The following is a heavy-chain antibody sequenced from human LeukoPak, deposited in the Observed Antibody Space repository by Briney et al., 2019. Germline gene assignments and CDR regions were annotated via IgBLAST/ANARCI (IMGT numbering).Heavy chain of an antibody. V-gene: IGHV3-53*01. CDR3: ARGGYDSGSYYKGPLYYFDY. CDR2: IYSGGAT. J-gene: IGHJ4*02. CDR1: GFTVSSNY. Sequence: GGSLRLSCAASGFTVSSNYMTWVRQAPGKGLEWVSVIYSGGATYYTDSVKGRFTISRDNSKNTLYLQMNSLRAEDTAVYYCARGGYDSGSYYKGPLYYFDYWGQGTLVTVSS. D-gene: IGHD3-10*01.